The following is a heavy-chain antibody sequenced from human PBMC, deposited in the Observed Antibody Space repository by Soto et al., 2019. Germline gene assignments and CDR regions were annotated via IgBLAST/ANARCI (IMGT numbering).Heavy chain of an antibody. Sequence: QVQLVESGGGVVQPERSLRLSCVASGFSFNSYGMHWVRQAPGKGLEWVAAVSYDGSKKYYLDSVKGRFTISRDNSKNALYLQMDSLRDGDTAVYYCAKDRDGGHSGIYYDLDHWGQGTLVTVSS. D-gene: IGHD1-26*01. V-gene: IGHV3-30*18. CDR3: AKDRDGGHSGIYYDLDH. J-gene: IGHJ4*02. CDR2: VSYDGSKK. CDR1: GFSFNSYG.